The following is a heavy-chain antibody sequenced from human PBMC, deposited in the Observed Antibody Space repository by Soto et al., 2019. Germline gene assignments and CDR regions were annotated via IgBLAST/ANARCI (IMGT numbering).Heavy chain of an antibody. CDR2: INSGGTHI. CDR3: ARVAY. J-gene: IGHJ4*02. Sequence: PVGSLRLSWSASGFTFSTYSMNWVRQAPGKGLEWVSAINSGGTHINYADSVKGRFIISRDNAQNSLFLQMNTLRPEDTAMYYCARVAYWGPGTQVTVSS. CDR1: GFTFSTYS. V-gene: IGHV3-21*01.